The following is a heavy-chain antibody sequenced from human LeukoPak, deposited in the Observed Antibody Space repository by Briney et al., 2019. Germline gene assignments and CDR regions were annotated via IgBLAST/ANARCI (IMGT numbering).Heavy chain of an antibody. CDR2: IYSSGST. V-gene: IGHV4-59*12. CDR3: ARGVGIVATGYFDY. D-gene: IGHD5-12*01. Sequence: PSETLSLTCTVSGGSISSYFWSWIRQPPGKGLEWIGYIYSSGSTNYSPSLKSRVTISVDTSKNQFSLKLYSVTAADTAVYYCARGVGIVATGYFDYWGQGTLVTVSS. J-gene: IGHJ4*02. CDR1: GGSISSYF.